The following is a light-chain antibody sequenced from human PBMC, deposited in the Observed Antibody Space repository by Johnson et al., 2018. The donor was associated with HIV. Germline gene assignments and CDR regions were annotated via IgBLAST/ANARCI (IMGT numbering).Light chain of an antibody. CDR2: GND. J-gene: IGLJ1*01. CDR1: SSNIGAGYD. CDR3: QSYDNALSGSNV. Sequence: QSVLTQPPSVSAAPGQRVTISCTGSSSNIGAGYDVHWYQQFPGTAPKLLIYGNDNRPSGVPERFSGSKSGTSASLAITGLQAEDEADYYCQSYDNALSGSNVCGTGTEVTVL. V-gene: IGLV1-40*01.